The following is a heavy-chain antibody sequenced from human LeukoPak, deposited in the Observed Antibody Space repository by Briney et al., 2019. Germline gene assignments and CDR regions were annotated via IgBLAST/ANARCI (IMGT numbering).Heavy chain of an antibody. D-gene: IGHD2-21*02. CDR3: ARGAYCGGDCYSFDY. CDR2: IYSSGIT. V-gene: IGHV4-4*07. CDR1: GGSISNYY. Sequence: PSETLSLTCTVSGGSISNYYWNWIRQPAGKGLEWIGRIYSSGITNYNPSLRSRVTMSVGTSKNQFSLKLSSVTAADTAVYYCARGAYCGGDCYSFDYWGQGTLVTVSS. J-gene: IGHJ4*02.